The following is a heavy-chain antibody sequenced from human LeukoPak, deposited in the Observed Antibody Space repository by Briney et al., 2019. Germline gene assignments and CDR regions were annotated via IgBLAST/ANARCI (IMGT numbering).Heavy chain of an antibody. V-gene: IGHV1-69*05. J-gene: IGHJ3*02. CDR1: GYTFTGYY. Sequence: SVKVSCKASGYTFTGYYMHWVRQAPGQGLEWMGGIIPIFGTANYAQNFQGRVTITRDTSASTAYMELSSLRSEDTAVYYCATITMVRGVNGPTHAFDIWGQGTMVTVSS. D-gene: IGHD3-10*01. CDR2: IIPIFGTA. CDR3: ATITMVRGVNGPTHAFDI.